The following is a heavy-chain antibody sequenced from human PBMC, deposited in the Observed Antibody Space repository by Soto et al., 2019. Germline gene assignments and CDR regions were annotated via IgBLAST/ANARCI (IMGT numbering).Heavy chain of an antibody. CDR3: ASRDSDYAPNWFDP. Sequence: QVQLQESGPGLVKPSGTLSLTCAVSGGSISSSNWWSWVRQPPRKGVQGIGEIYHSGSTNYNTSLKSRGTISVDKSKNQFSLKLSSVTAADTAVYYCASRDSDYAPNWFDPWGQGTLVTVSS. CDR2: IYHSGST. CDR1: GGSISSSNW. J-gene: IGHJ5*02. V-gene: IGHV4-4*02. D-gene: IGHD2-2*01.